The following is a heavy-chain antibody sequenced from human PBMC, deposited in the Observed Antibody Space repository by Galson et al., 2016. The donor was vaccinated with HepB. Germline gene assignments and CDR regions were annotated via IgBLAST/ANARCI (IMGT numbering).Heavy chain of an antibody. CDR3: AREHCSGTICHTEPYIDY. Sequence: SVKVSCKASGYTFTGNYIHWVRHAPGQGLEWMGWINPNSGATNYAQKFQGRVTMTRDTSITTAYMEMSRLRFDDTAVYYCAREHCSGTICHTEPYIDYWGQGTLVIVSS. D-gene: IGHD2-2*01. CDR2: INPNSGAT. J-gene: IGHJ4*02. V-gene: IGHV1-2*02. CDR1: GYTFTGNY.